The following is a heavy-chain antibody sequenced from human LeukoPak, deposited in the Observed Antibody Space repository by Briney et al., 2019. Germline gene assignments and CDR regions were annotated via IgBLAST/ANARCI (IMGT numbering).Heavy chain of an antibody. D-gene: IGHD4-17*01. CDR3: ARDRHDYGDYFDY. CDR1: GFTFSSYW. Sequence: PGGSLRLSCAASGFTFSSYWMSWVRQAPGKGLEWVANIKQDGSEKYYVDSVKGRFTISRGNAKNSLYLQMNSLRAEDTAVYYCARDRHDYGDYFDYWGQGTLVTVSS. CDR2: IKQDGSEK. J-gene: IGHJ4*02. V-gene: IGHV3-7*01.